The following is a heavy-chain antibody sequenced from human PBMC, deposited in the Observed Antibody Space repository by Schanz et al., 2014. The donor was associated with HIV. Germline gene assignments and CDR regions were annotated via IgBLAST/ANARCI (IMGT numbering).Heavy chain of an antibody. CDR1: GFTFSNYG. V-gene: IGHV3-30*18. D-gene: IGHD3-10*01. Sequence: QVQLVESGGGVVQPGRSLRLSCAVSGFTFSNYGMHWVRQAPGKGLEWVAVISYDGSNRYYTDSVKGRFTISRDNSKNTLYLQMNSLRAEDTAVYYCAKGNYGSGSYFIPSYYYYGMDVWGQGTTVTVSS. CDR3: AKGNYGSGSYFIPSYYYYGMDV. CDR2: ISYDGSNR. J-gene: IGHJ6*02.